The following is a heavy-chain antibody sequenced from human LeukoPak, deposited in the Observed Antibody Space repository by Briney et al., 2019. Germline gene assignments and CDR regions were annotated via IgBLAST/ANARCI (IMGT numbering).Heavy chain of an antibody. D-gene: IGHD2-2*01. CDR1: GGTFSSYA. Sequence: ASVNVSCTASGGTFSSYAISWVRQAPGQGLEWMGGIIPIFGTANYAQKFQGRVTITADESTSTAYMELSSLRSEDTAVYYCAREYCSSTSCPVDPWGQGTLVTVSS. CDR2: IIPIFGTA. CDR3: AREYCSSTSCPVDP. J-gene: IGHJ5*02. V-gene: IGHV1-69*01.